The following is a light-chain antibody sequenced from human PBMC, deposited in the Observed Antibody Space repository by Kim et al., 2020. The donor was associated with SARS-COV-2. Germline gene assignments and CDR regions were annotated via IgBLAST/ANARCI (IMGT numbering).Light chain of an antibody. V-gene: IGKV3-11*01. Sequence: EIVLTQSPATLSLSPGERATLSCRASQSVSSYLAWYQQKPGQAPRLLIYDASNRATGIPARFSGSGSGTDFTLTISSLEPEDFAAYYCQQRSTFTFGGGTKVEI. CDR3: QQRSTFT. CDR1: QSVSSY. CDR2: DAS. J-gene: IGKJ4*01.